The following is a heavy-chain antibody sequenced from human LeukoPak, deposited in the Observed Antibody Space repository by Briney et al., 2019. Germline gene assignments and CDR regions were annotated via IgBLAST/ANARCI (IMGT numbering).Heavy chain of an antibody. CDR1: GFTFSSYE. Sequence: GGSLRLSCAASGFTFSSYEMNWVRQAPGKGLEWVSYISSSGSTIYYADSVKGRFTISRDNAKNSLYLQMNSLRAEDTAVYYCAELSITMIGGVWGKGATVTISS. CDR3: AELSITMIGGV. J-gene: IGHJ6*04. CDR2: ISSSGSTI. V-gene: IGHV3-48*03. D-gene: IGHD3-10*02.